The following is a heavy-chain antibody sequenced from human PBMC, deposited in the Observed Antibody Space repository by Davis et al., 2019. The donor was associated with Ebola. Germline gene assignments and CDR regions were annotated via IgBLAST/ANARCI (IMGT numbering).Heavy chain of an antibody. D-gene: IGHD4-11*01. J-gene: IGHJ6*02. Sequence: PSETLSLTCTVSGGSISSSSYYWGWIRQPPGKGLEWIGSIYYSGSTYYNPSLKSRVTISVDTSKNQFSLKLSSVTAADTAVYYCARLRTTEYYYGMDVWGQGTTVTVSS. CDR1: GGSISSSSYY. CDR2: IYYSGST. CDR3: ARLRTTEYYYGMDV. V-gene: IGHV4-39*01.